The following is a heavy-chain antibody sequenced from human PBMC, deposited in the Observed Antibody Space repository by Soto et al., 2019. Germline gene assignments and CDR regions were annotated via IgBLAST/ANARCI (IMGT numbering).Heavy chain of an antibody. CDR1: GGTFSSYA. V-gene: IGHV1-69*06. D-gene: IGHD3-10*01. CDR2: IIPIFGTA. CDR3: ARGSFMVRGVIPFNYYGMDV. J-gene: IGHJ6*02. Sequence: GASVKVSCKASGGTFSSYAISWVRQAPGQGLEWMGGIIPIFGTANYAQKFQGRVTLAADKSTSKAYMELSSLRSEATAVYYCARGSFMVRGVIPFNYYGMDVWGQGTTVTVSS.